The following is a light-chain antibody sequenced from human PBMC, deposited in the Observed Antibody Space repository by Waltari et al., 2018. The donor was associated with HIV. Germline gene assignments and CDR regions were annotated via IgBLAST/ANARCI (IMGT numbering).Light chain of an antibody. CDR3: QSYDSGLSEGV. J-gene: IGLJ2*01. Sequence: QPVLPQPPSVSGAPRKRAAISCPGSSSNLGAGYHVHWYQQHPGAAPKLLIFSNTNRPSGVPDRFSGSKSGTSASLAITGVQAEDEAVYYCQSYDSGLSEGVFGGGTKLAVL. CDR2: SNT. V-gene: IGLV1-40*01. CDR1: SSNLGAGYH.